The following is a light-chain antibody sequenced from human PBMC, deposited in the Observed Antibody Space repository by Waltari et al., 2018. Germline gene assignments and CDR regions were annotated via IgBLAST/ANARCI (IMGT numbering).Light chain of an antibody. Sequence: QSALTQPASVSGSPGQSITISCTGSSTDVGAYNFVSWYQQHPGKVPKLILYDVGNRPSGISHRFSAAKSGNTASLTISALQEEDEGEYYCSSYTTSTTLLFGTGTRLTVL. CDR2: DVG. V-gene: IGLV2-14*01. CDR3: SSYTTSTTLL. J-gene: IGLJ1*01. CDR1: STDVGAYNF.